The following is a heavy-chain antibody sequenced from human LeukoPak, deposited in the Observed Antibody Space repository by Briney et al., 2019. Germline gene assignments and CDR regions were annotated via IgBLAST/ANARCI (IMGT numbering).Heavy chain of an antibody. V-gene: IGHV4-39*01. Sequence: SETLSLTCTVSGGSINSSSYYWGWIRQPPGKGLEWIGEINHSGSTNYNPSLKSRVTISVDTSKNQFSLKLSSVTAADTAVYYCATPGRIAVAGQFDYWGQGTLVAVSS. J-gene: IGHJ4*02. CDR1: GGSINSSSYY. CDR3: ATPGRIAVAGQFDY. D-gene: IGHD6-19*01. CDR2: INHSGST.